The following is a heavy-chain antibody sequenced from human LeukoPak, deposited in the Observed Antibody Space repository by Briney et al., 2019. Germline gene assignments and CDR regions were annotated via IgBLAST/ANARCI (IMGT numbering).Heavy chain of an antibody. D-gene: IGHD3-22*01. CDR3: ARSSRALSGYPYYYYMDV. J-gene: IGHJ6*03. V-gene: IGHV1-69*06. CDR1: GYTFTSYD. CDR2: IIPIFGTA. Sequence: ASVKVSCKASGYTFTSYDINWVRQATGQGLEWMGGIIPIFGTANYAQKFQGRVTITADKSTSTAYMELSSLRSEDTAVYYCARSSRALSGYPYYYYMDVWGKGTTVTVSS.